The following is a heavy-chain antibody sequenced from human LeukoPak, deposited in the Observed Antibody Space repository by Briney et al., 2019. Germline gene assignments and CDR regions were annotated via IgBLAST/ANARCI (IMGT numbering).Heavy chain of an antibody. CDR1: GGSISGYD. Sequence: PSETLSLTXTVSGGSISGYDWSWIRQSAGKGLEWIGRIYTSGSTNYNPSLKSQVTMSVDTSKNQFSLKLRSVTAADTAVYFCARRFSANAFDIWGQGTMVTVSS. J-gene: IGHJ3*02. D-gene: IGHD5-12*01. CDR3: ARRFSANAFDI. V-gene: IGHV4-4*07. CDR2: IYTSGST.